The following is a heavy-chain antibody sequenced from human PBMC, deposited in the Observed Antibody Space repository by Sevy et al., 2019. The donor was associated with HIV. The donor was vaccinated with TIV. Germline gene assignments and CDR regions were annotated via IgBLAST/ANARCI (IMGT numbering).Heavy chain of an antibody. Sequence: GGSLRLSCAASGFTLNNYWMNWVRQAPGKGLEWVANIKQDGSVKYYVDSVKGRFTISRANARNLVFLQRNSLRVEDTALYYCVRAIAADGSFWGQGTLVTVSS. D-gene: IGHD6-13*01. CDR1: GFTLNNYW. J-gene: IGHJ4*02. V-gene: IGHV3-7*01. CDR2: IKQDGSVK. CDR3: VRAIAADGSF.